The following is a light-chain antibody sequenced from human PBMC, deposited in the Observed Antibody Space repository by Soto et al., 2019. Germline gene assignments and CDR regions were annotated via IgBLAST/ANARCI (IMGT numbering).Light chain of an antibody. CDR3: SSYAGSNNLV. CDR2: EVS. J-gene: IGLJ1*01. V-gene: IGLV2-8*01. CDR1: SSDVGGYNY. Sequence: QSVLTQPPSASGSPGQSVTISCTGTSSDVGGYNYVSWYQQHPGKAPKLMIYEVSKRPSGVPDRFSGSKSGNTASLTVSGLQAEDDADYYCSSYAGSNNLVFGTGTKLTVL.